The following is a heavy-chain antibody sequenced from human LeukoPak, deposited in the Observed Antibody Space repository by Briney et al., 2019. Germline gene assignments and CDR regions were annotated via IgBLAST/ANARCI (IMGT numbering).Heavy chain of an antibody. CDR3: TTVLRLRGNYYYYYMDV. Sequence: PGGSLRLSCAASGFTVSSNYMSWVRQAPGKGLEWVSVIYSGGSTYYADSVKGRFTISRDNAKNSLYLQMNSLKTEDTAVYYCTTVLRLRGNYYYYYMDVWGKGTTVTVSS. V-gene: IGHV3-53*01. J-gene: IGHJ6*03. CDR1: GFTVSSNY. D-gene: IGHD5-12*01. CDR2: IYSGGST.